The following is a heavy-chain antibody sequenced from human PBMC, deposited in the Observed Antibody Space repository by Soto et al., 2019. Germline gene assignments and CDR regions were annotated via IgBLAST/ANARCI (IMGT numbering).Heavy chain of an antibody. CDR1: GGTFSSYA. D-gene: IGHD6-13*01. J-gene: IGHJ6*02. CDR3: ARDPCIAAAGAYYYYGMDV. Sequence: QVQLVQSGAEVKKPGSSVKVSCKASGGTFSSYAISWVRQAPGQGLEWMGGIIPIFGTANYAQKFQGRVTITADESTSTAYMELSSLRSEDTAVYYCARDPCIAAAGAYYYYGMDVWGQGTMVTVSS. V-gene: IGHV1-69*01. CDR2: IIPIFGTA.